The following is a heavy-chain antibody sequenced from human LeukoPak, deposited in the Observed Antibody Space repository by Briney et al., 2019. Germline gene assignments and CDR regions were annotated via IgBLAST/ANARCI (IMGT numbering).Heavy chain of an antibody. D-gene: IGHD3-9*01. Sequence: PSQTLSLTCTVSGGSISSGGYYWSWIRQPAGKGLEWIGRIYTSGSTNYNPSLKSRVTISVDTSKNQFSLKLSSVTAADTAVYYCARDFDSPLAFDIWGQGTMVTVSS. CDR2: IYTSGST. V-gene: IGHV4-61*02. CDR3: ARDFDSPLAFDI. CDR1: GGSISSGGYY. J-gene: IGHJ3*02.